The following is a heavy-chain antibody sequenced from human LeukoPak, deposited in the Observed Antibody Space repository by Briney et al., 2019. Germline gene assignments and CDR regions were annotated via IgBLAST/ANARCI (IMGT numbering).Heavy chain of an antibody. Sequence: PGGSLRLSCAASGLTVSSNYMSWVRQAPGKGLEWVSVIYSGESTYYADSVKGRFTISRDNSKNTVYLQTNSLRAEGTALYYCARVHAASASFDYWGQGTLVTVSS. J-gene: IGHJ4*02. D-gene: IGHD6-13*01. CDR3: ARVHAASASFDY. CDR1: GLTVSSNY. V-gene: IGHV3-53*01. CDR2: IYSGEST.